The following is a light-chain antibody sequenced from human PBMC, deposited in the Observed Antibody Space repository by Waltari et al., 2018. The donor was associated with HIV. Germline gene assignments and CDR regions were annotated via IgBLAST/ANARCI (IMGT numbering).Light chain of an antibody. CDR1: SPNIGAGFD. V-gene: IGLV1-40*01. J-gene: IGLJ3*02. Sequence: QSVLTQPPSVSGSPGQRVTISCTGSSPNIGAGFDVHWYQQLPGTAPKLLIYGNSNRPSGVPDRCSGSKSGTSASLAITGLQPDDETDYYCQSYDSSLSNWVFGGGTKLTVL. CDR2: GNS. CDR3: QSYDSSLSNWV.